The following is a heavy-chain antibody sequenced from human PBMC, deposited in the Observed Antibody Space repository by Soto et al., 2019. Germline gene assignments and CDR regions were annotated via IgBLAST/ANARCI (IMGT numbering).Heavy chain of an antibody. V-gene: IGHV4-31*03. CDR3: ARDGAAGTLDY. CDR1: GGSISSDGYY. D-gene: IGHD6-13*01. J-gene: IGHJ4*02. CDR2: IYYSGST. Sequence: QVQLQESGPGLVKSSQTLSLTCTVSGGSISSDGYYWSWIRQHPGKGLEWIGYIYYSGSTYYNPSLKSRVTISVDTAKNQFSLKLSSVTAADTAVYYCARDGAAGTLDYWGQGTLVTVSS.